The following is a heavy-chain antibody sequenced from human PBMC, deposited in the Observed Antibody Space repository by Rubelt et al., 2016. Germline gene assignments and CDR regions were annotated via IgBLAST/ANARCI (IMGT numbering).Heavy chain of an antibody. CDR1: GFTFSSYS. V-gene: IGHV4-34*01. J-gene: IGHJ4*02. Sequence: VQLVESGGGLVKPGGSLRLSCAASGFTFSSYSMNWVRQAPGKGLEWIGEINHSGSTNYNPSLKSRVTISVDTSKNQFSLKLGSVTAADTAVYYCARGLGYYGSGSLYWGQGTLVTVSS. CDR3: ARGLGYYGSGSLY. CDR2: INHSGST. D-gene: IGHD3-10*01.